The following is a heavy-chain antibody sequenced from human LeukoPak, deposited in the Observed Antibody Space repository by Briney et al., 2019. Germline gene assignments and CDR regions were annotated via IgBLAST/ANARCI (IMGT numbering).Heavy chain of an antibody. CDR1: GFTFSSYE. J-gene: IGHJ1*01. CDR2: IYSGGST. V-gene: IGHV3-66*01. D-gene: IGHD3-22*01. CDR3: ASSSLHYYYDSSGYYPYQH. Sequence: GGSLRLSCAASGFTFSSYEMNWVRQAPGKGLEWVSVIYSGGSTYYADSVKGRFTISRDNSKNTLYLQMNSLRAEDTAVYYCASSSLHYYYDSSGYYPYQHWGQGTLVTVSS.